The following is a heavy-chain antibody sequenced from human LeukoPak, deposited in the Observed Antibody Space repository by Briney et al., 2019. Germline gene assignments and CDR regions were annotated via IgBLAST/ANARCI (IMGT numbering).Heavy chain of an antibody. J-gene: IGHJ4*02. CDR3: ARESVGAMYYFDY. CDR1: GESFSGFY. Sequence: PSETLSLTCAVYGESFSGFYWTWIRQPPGKGLEWIGEINHTGGTSYNPSLKSRVTISVDTSKNQFSLRLSSVTAADTAVYYCARESVGAMYYFDYWGQGTLVTVSS. D-gene: IGHD1-26*01. CDR2: INHTGGT. V-gene: IGHV4-34*01.